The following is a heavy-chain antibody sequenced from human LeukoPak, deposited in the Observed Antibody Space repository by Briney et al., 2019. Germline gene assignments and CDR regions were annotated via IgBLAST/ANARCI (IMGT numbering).Heavy chain of an antibody. V-gene: IGHV1-46*01. CDR2: INPSGGST. CDR1: GYTFTSYY. D-gene: IGHD1-26*01. Sequence: ASVKVSCKASGYTFTSYYMHWVRQAPGQGLEWMGIINPSGGSTSYAQKFQGRVTMTRDMSISTAYLQWSSLKASDTAMYYCARRRDLYSGSYYPFDYWGQGTLVTVSS. J-gene: IGHJ4*02. CDR3: ARRRDLYSGSYYPFDY.